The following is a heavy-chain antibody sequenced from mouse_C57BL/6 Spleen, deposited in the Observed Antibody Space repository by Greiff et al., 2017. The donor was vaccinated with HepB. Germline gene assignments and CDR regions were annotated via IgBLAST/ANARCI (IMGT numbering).Heavy chain of an antibody. Sequence: VQLKESGPGMVKPSQSLSLTCTVTGYSITSGYDWHWIRHFPGNKLEWMGYISYSGSTNYNTSLKSRISITHDTSKNHFFLKLNSVTTEDTATYYCARGTTVVPYAMDYWGQGTSVTVSS. D-gene: IGHD1-1*01. CDR1: GYSITSGYD. V-gene: IGHV3-1*01. CDR3: ARGTTVVPYAMDY. J-gene: IGHJ4*01. CDR2: ISYSGST.